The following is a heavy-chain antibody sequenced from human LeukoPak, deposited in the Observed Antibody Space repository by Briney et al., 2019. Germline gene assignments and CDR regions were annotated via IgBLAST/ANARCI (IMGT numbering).Heavy chain of an antibody. D-gene: IGHD3-10*01. CDR3: AERKTVRWQADY. CDR2: INHSGST. J-gene: IGHJ4*02. Sequence: SETLSLTCAVYGGSFSGYYWSWIRQPPGKGLEWIGEINHSGSTNYNPSLKGRVTISVDTSKNQFSLKLSSVTAADTAVHYCAERKTVRWQADYWGQGTLVTVSS. V-gene: IGHV4-34*01. CDR1: GGSFSGYY.